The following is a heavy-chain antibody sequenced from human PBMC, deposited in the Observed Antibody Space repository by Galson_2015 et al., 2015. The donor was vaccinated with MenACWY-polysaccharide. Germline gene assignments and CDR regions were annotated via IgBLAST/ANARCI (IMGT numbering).Heavy chain of an antibody. CDR1: GGSFSGYY. J-gene: IGHJ4*02. Sequence: SETLSLTCAVYGGSFSGYYWSWIRQPPGKGLEWIGEINHSGSTNYNPSLKSRVTISVDTSKNQFSLKLSSVTAADTAVYYCARGDTIFGVVSFDYWGQGTLVTVSS. CDR3: ARGDTIFGVVSFDY. CDR2: INHSGST. V-gene: IGHV4-34*01. D-gene: IGHD3-3*01.